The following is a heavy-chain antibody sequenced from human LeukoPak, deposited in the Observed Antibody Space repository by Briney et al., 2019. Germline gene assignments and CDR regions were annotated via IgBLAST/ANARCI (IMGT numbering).Heavy chain of an antibody. Sequence: PSETLSLTCAVYGGSLSGYYWSWIRQPPGKGLEWIGEINHSGIANYNPSLKSRVTISVDPSKNQFSLKVTYVTAADTAVYYCARVGFDLWGRGTLVTVSS. V-gene: IGHV4-34*01. CDR1: GGSLSGYY. J-gene: IGHJ2*01. CDR3: ARVGFDL. CDR2: INHSGIA.